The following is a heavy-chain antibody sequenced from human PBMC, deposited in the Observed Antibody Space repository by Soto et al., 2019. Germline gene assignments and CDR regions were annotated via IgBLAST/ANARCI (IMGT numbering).Heavy chain of an antibody. CDR1: GGSISTVDYF. V-gene: IGHV4-30-4*01. Sequence: QVHLLESGPGLVKPSQTLSLTCSVSGGSISTVDYFWAWIRQPPGQALEYIGYIYKSTTTYYNPSFESRVAISLDTSKSQFSLTVTSVTAADTAVYFCARGRYCLTGRCFPNWFDSWGQGTLVTVSS. J-gene: IGHJ5*01. CDR2: IYKSTTT. CDR3: ARGRYCLTGRCFPNWFDS. D-gene: IGHD2-15*01.